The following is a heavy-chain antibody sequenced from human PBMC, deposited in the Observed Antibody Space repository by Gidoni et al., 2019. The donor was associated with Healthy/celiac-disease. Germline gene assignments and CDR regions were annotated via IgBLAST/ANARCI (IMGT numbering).Heavy chain of an antibody. J-gene: IGHJ6*02. CDR2: IYTSGST. D-gene: IGHD2-15*01. CDR1: GGSISSYY. V-gene: IGHV4-4*07. CDR3: ARDQVVVAATTYYYYYGMDV. Sequence: QVQLQESGPGLVKPSETLSLTCPVSGGSISSYYWRWIRPPAGKGLEWIGRIYTSGSTNYNPSLKSRVTMSVDTSKNQFSLKLSSVTAADTAVYYCARDQVVVAATTYYYYYGMDVWGQGTTVTVSS.